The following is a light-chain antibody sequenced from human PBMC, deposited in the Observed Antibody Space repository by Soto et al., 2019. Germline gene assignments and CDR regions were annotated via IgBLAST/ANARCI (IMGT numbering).Light chain of an antibody. CDR1: QEVGIN. CDR3: HQYDYRPGT. CDR2: GAS. J-gene: IGKJ2*01. Sequence: LMTQSPAILSVSPGERVTLSCRASQEVGINLAWYHQKPGHAPRLVVYGASTRATAFPARVSGSGSGTEVTLTIRSLQSDDLEVYDGHQYDYRPGTFGQGTKLEIK. V-gene: IGKV3-15*01.